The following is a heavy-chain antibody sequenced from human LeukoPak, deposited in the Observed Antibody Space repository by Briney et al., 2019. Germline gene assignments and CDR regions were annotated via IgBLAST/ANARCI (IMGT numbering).Heavy chain of an antibody. D-gene: IGHD5-18*01. CDR3: VRAGYTCGTLYF. V-gene: IGHV3-7*01. CDR2: IKQDGGDK. Sequence: GGSLRLSCAASGFTFRDYWMTWVRQAPGKGLEWVADIKQDGGDKNYVDSVKGRFTISRDNAKNSLYLQMDSLRAEDTAVYYCVRAGYTCGTLYFWGQGTLVTVSS. CDR1: GFTFRDYW. J-gene: IGHJ4*02.